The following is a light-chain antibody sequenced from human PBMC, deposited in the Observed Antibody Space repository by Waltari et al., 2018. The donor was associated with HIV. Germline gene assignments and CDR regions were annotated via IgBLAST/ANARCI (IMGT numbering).Light chain of an antibody. V-gene: IGLV1-47*01. Sequence: QSALTQPPSTSGTPGQPVTIPCSGSSSNIGDNYVSWYQQLPGTAPKLLIYRNSQLPSGFRDLVSGSKSGTSASLAINDLRSEDDAEYHCAAWDDSLSGWVFGGGTNLTVL. CDR3: AAWDDSLSGWV. CDR2: RNS. CDR1: SSNIGDNY. J-gene: IGLJ3*02.